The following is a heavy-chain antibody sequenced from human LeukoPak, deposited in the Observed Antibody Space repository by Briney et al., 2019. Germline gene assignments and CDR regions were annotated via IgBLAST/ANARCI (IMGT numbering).Heavy chain of an antibody. V-gene: IGHV4-38-2*02. CDR3: ARGYYYDSSGYHETLDY. Sequence: SETLSLTCTVSGYSISSGYYWGWIRQPPGKGLEWIGSIYHSGSTYYNPSLKSRVTISVDTSKNQFSLKLSSVTAADTAVYYRARGYYYDSSGYHETLDYWGQGTLVTVSS. CDR1: GYSISSGYY. D-gene: IGHD3-22*01. J-gene: IGHJ4*02. CDR2: IYHSGST.